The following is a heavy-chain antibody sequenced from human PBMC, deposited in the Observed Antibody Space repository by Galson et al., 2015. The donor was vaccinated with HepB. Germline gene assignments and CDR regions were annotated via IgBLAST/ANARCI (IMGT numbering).Heavy chain of an antibody. CDR3: AKEGVGTMIVVGGWVDY. V-gene: IGHV3-23*01. J-gene: IGHJ4*02. CDR2: ISGSGGST. Sequence: SLRLSCAASGFTFSSYAMSWVRQAPGKGLEWVSAISGSGGSTYYADSVKGRFTISRVNSKNTLYLQMNSLRAEDTAVYYCAKEGVGTMIVVGGWVDYWGQGTLVTVSS. CDR1: GFTFSSYA. D-gene: IGHD3-22*01.